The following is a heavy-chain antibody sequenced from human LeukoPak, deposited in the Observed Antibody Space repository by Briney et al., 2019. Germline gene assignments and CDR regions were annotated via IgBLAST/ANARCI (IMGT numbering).Heavy chain of an antibody. CDR3: ARRAAAVGTFYMDV. CDR2: VYYSGGT. CDR1: GGSFSGYY. V-gene: IGHV4-59*01. J-gene: IGHJ6*03. Sequence: SETLSLTCAVYGGSFSGYYWLWIRQPPGKGLEWIGYVYYSGGTNYNPSLKSRVTMSVDTSKNQLSLKLTSVTAADTAVYYCARRAAAVGTFYMDVWGKGTTVTVSS. D-gene: IGHD6-13*01.